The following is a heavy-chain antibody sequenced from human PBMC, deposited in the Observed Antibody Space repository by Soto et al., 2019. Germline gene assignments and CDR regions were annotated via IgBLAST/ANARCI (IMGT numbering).Heavy chain of an antibody. V-gene: IGHV2-5*02. CDR1: GFSLSTNAVG. CDR2: IYWDDNK. D-gene: IGHD3-10*01. J-gene: IGHJ4*02. CDR3: AHRSGFGELRY. Sequence: QITLKESGPTLVKPTQTLTLTCTFSGFSLSTNAVGVGWIRQPPGKTLEWLALIYWDDNKRYSPSLKSRLTIXKXXXXXQXXXXXXXXXXXXTATYXCAHRSGFGELRYWGQGTLVTVSS.